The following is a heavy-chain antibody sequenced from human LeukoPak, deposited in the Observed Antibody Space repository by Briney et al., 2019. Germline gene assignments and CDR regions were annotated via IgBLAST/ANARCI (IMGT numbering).Heavy chain of an antibody. CDR3: AGGYDSSGYLGY. CDR1: GGSISSGGYY. V-gene: IGHV4-31*03. CDR2: IYYSGST. Sequence: SETLSLTCTVSGGSISSGGYYWSWIRQHPGKGLEWIGYIYYSGSTYYNPSLKSRVSISVDTSKNQFSLKLSSVTAADTAVYYCAGGYDSSGYLGYWGQGTLVTVSS. J-gene: IGHJ4*02. D-gene: IGHD3-22*01.